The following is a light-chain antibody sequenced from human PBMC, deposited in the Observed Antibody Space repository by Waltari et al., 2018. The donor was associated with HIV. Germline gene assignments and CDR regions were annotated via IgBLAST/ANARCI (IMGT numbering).Light chain of an antibody. V-gene: IGKV1-27*01. Sequence: DTQMTQSPSSLSASVGDSVTITCRASQGIGSYLAWYQQRPGESPRLLFYAASTLHSGVPSRFSGSGSGTTFTRSIGGLQAEDAATYYCQKYSSAPFTFGPGTTVDIK. J-gene: IGKJ3*01. CDR2: AAS. CDR1: QGIGSY. CDR3: QKYSSAPFT.